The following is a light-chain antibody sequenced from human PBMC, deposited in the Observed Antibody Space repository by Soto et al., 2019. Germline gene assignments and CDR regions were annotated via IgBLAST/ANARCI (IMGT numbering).Light chain of an antibody. CDR2: GAS. Sequence: EIVLTQSPGTLSLSPGEMATVSCRASQSVSSSYLAWYQQKPGQAPRLLIYGASSRATGIPDRFSGSGSGTDFTLTISRLEPEDFAVYYCQQYGSSPWTFGQGTKVDI. CDR1: QSVSSSY. V-gene: IGKV3-20*01. CDR3: QQYGSSPWT. J-gene: IGKJ1*01.